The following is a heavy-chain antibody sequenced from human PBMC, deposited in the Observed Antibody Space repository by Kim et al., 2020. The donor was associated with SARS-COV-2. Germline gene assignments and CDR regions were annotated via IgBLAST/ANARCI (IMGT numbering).Heavy chain of an antibody. D-gene: IGHD6-19*01. J-gene: IGHJ6*02. Sequence: GGSLRLSCAASGFTFSSYGMHWVRQAPGKGLEWVAVISYDGSNKYYADSVKGRFTISRDNSKNTLYLQMNSLRAEDTAVYYCAKFRVAVATRSVYGMDVWGQGTTVTVSS. CDR1: GFTFSSYG. CDR3: AKFRVAVATRSVYGMDV. CDR2: ISYDGSNK. V-gene: IGHV3-30*18.